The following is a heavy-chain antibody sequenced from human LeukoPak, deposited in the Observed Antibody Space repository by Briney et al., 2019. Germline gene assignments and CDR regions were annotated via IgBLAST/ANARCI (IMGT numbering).Heavy chain of an antibody. Sequence: SETLSLTCTVSGGSISSYYWSWIRQPPGKGLEWIGYIYYSGSTNYNPSLKSRVTISVDTSKNQFSLKLSSVTAADTAVYYCARDSTVINGYGMDVWGQGTTVTGSS. CDR2: IYYSGST. CDR1: GGSISSYY. D-gene: IGHD4-17*01. V-gene: IGHV4-59*01. CDR3: ARDSTVINGYGMDV. J-gene: IGHJ6*02.